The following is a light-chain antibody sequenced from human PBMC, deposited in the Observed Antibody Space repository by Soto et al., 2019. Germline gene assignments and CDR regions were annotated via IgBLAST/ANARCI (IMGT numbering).Light chain of an antibody. CDR2: GAS. CDR3: QQYDTSPLT. CDR1: QSFSSNY. J-gene: IGKJ1*01. V-gene: IGKV3-20*01. Sequence: EIVLTQSPATLSLSPGERATLSCRASQSFSSNYLAWYQQRPGQAPRLLIFGASRRATGIPDRFSGSGSGADFTLTISRLEPEDFAVYYCQQYDTSPLTFGQGTKVDIK.